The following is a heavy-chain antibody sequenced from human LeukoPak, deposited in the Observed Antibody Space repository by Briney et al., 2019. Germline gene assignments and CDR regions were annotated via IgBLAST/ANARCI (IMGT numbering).Heavy chain of an antibody. D-gene: IGHD6-19*01. J-gene: IGHJ3*02. Sequence: GGSLRLSCAASGFTFSSYWMSWVRQAPGKGLEWVANIKQDGSEEYYADSVKGRFTISRDNAKNSLYLQMNSLRAEDTAVYYCARDGGLDAFDIWGQGTMVTVSS. CDR3: ARDGGLDAFDI. CDR1: GFTFSSYW. V-gene: IGHV3-7*01. CDR2: IKQDGSEE.